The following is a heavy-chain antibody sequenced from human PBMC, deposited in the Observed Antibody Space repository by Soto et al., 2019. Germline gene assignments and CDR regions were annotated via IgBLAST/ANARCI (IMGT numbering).Heavy chain of an antibody. CDR2: IRGFSPYT. D-gene: IGHD3-10*01. Sequence: GGSLRLSCISSGFTFRTYTMNWVRQAPGKGLEWVSGIRGFSPYTFYAESVRGRFAISRDNAKNSLYLQMNSLRAEDTAVYYCARDRGYDAHDYYYNTMDVWGQGTTVTVS. CDR1: GFTFRTYT. J-gene: IGHJ6*02. CDR3: ARDRGYDAHDYYYNTMDV. V-gene: IGHV3-21*01.